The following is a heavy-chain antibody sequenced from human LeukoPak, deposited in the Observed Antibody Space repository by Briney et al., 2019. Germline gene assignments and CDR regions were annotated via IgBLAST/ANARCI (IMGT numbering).Heavy chain of an antibody. CDR3: ARAGSWFGQINWFDP. Sequence: PGGSLRLSCAASGFTFSSYRMNWVRQAPGKGLEWVSSISSSSSYIYYADSVKGRFTISRDNAKNSLYLQMNSLRAEDTAVYYCARAGSWFGQINWFDPWGQGTLVTVSS. D-gene: IGHD3-10*01. CDR1: GFTFSSYR. V-gene: IGHV3-21*01. CDR2: ISSSSSYI. J-gene: IGHJ5*02.